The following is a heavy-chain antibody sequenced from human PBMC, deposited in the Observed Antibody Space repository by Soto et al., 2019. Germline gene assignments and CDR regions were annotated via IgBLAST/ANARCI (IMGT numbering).Heavy chain of an antibody. J-gene: IGHJ4*02. CDR2: ISYDGSNK. V-gene: IGHV3-30-3*01. D-gene: IGHD1-7*01. CDR3: ARGGILNWNYLAYYFDY. CDR1: GFTFSSYA. Sequence: GGSLRLSCAASGFTFSSYAMHWVRQAPGKGLEWVAVISYDGSNKYYADSVKGRFTISRDNAKNTLYLQMNSLRAEDTAVYYCARGGILNWNYLAYYFDYWGQGTLVTVSS.